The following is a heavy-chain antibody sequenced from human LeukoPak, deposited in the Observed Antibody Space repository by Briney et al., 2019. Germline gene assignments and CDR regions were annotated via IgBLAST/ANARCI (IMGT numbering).Heavy chain of an antibody. V-gene: IGHV1-2*02. CDR1: GYTFTGYY. Sequence: ASVKVSCKASGYTFTGYYMHWVRRAPGQGLEWMGWINPNSGGTNYAQKFQGRVTMTRDTSISTAYMELSRLRSDDTAVYYCAREDSGSYGSQPEWGQGTLVTVSS. D-gene: IGHD1-26*01. J-gene: IGHJ4*02. CDR2: INPNSGGT. CDR3: AREDSGSYGSQPE.